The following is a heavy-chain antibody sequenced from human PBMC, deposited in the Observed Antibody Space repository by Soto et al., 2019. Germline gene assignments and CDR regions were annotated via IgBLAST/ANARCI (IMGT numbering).Heavy chain of an antibody. CDR2: IIPIFGTA. J-gene: IGHJ6*02. D-gene: IGHD1-26*01. CDR3: ARAIGEWELLSYYYYGMDV. CDR1: GGTFSSYA. V-gene: IGHV1-69*13. Sequence: ASVKVSCKASGGTFSSYAISWVRQAPGQGLEWMGGIIPIFGTANYAQKFQGRVTITADESTSTAYMELSSLRSEDPAVYYCARAIGEWELLSYYYYGMDVWGQGTLVTVSS.